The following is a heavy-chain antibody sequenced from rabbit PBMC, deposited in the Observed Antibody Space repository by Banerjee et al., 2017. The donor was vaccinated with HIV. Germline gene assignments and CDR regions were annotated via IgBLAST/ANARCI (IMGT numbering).Heavy chain of an antibody. J-gene: IGHJ4*01. V-gene: IGHV1S40*01. Sequence: QSLEESGGDLVKPGASLTLTCTASGFSFSSSYYMCWVRQAPGKGLEWIAFLYPIYGATDLQSWVNSRCTISLDNAQNTVFLRMTSLTAADTATYFCARDPSSLAYYDLWGHGTLVTVS. CDR3: ARDPSSLAYYDL. CDR2: LYPIYGAT. D-gene: IGHD1-1*01. CDR1: GFSFSSSYY.